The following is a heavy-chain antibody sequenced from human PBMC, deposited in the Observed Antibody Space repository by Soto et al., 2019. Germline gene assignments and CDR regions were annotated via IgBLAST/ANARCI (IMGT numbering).Heavy chain of an antibody. CDR3: ARVFGYSYGYSDY. CDR2: IYHTGST. CDR1: GYSINSGYY. J-gene: IGHJ4*02. V-gene: IGHV4-38-2*01. Sequence: SETLSLTCAVSGYSINSGYYWGWIRQPPGKGLEWIGSIYHTGSTYYNPSLKSRVTIPVDTSKNQFSLKLISVTAADTAVYYCARVFGYSYGYSDYWGQGTLVTVSS. D-gene: IGHD5-18*01.